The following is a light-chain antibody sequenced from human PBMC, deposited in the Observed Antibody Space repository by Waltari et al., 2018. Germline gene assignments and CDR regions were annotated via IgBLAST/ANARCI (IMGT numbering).Light chain of an antibody. J-gene: IGKJ1*01. Sequence: EIVLTQSPGTLSLSPGDAATLSCRASRFVSNNYLAWYQQKSGQASRLLIYGASTRATGIPDRFGGTGSGMDFTLTILRLDPDDSAIYYCQHYTSAPWTFGQGTKVEI. CDR3: QHYTSAPWT. CDR1: RFVSNNY. V-gene: IGKV3-20*01. CDR2: GAS.